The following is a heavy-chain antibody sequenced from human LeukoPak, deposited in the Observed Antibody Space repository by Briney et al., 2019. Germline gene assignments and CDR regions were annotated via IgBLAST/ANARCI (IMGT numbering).Heavy chain of an antibody. CDR1: GGSFSGYY. Sequence: AETLSLTCAVYGGSFSGYYWSWIRQPPGKGLEWIGEINHSGSTNYNPSLKTRVTMSVDTSKNQFSLKLTSVTAADTAVYYCARGRYCSADICSGGDAFDIWGQGTMVSVSS. CDR3: ARGRYCSADICSGGDAFDI. V-gene: IGHV4-34*01. D-gene: IGHD2-15*01. CDR2: INHSGST. J-gene: IGHJ3*02.